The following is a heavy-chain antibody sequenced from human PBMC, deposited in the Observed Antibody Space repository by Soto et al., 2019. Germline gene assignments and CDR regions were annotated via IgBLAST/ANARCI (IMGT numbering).Heavy chain of an antibody. D-gene: IGHD6-13*01. CDR2: TYPGDSDT. CDR3: GRAAAGTFFWFDP. J-gene: IGHJ5*02. Sequence: GESLKISCKGSGYSFTSYWIGWVRQMPGKGLEWMGITYPGDSDTRYSPSFQGQVTISADKSISTAYLQWSSLKASDTAMYYCGRAAAGTFFWFDPWGQGTLVTVSS. CDR1: GYSFTSYW. V-gene: IGHV5-51*01.